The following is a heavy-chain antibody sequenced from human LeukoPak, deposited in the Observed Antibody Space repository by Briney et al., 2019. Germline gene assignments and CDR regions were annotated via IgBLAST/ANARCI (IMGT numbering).Heavy chain of an antibody. CDR1: GDSISSYY. J-gene: IGHJ3*02. V-gene: IGHV4-59*01. CDR2: IHYSGST. Sequence: PSETLSLTCTVSGDSISSYYWNWIRQPPGKGLEWIGFIHYSGSTNYNPFLKSRVTISVDMSKNQFSLKLSSVTAADTAVYYCARREGTEPDAFDIWGQGTMVTVSS. CDR3: ARREGTEPDAFDI. D-gene: IGHD2-8*02.